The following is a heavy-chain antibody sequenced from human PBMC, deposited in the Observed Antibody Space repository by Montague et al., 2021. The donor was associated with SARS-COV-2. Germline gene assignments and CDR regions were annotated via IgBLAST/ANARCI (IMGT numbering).Heavy chain of an antibody. CDR1: GGSFSGYY. J-gene: IGHJ4*02. Sequence: SETLSLTCAVYGGSFSGYYWSWIRQPPGKGLEWIGEINHSGSTNYNPSLKSRVTISVDTSKNQFSLKLSSVTAADTAVYYCAGWYYYDSSGYYRWGQGTLVTVSS. CDR3: AGWYYYDSSGYYR. CDR2: INHSGST. V-gene: IGHV4-34*01. D-gene: IGHD3-22*01.